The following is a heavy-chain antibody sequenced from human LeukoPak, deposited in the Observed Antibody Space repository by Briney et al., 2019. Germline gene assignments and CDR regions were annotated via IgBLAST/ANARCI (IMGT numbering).Heavy chain of an antibody. CDR3: ARRWNYGRNYYIDV. J-gene: IGHJ6*03. Sequence: PSETLSLTCAVYGGSFRGFYWSWIRQSPGKGLEWIGEINDSGTINYNPSLMSRVTISVDKSKNQFSLKLSSVTAADTAVYYCARRWNYGRNYYIDVWGKGATVSVSS. CDR2: INDSGTI. CDR1: GGSFRGFY. V-gene: IGHV4-34*01. D-gene: IGHD1-7*01.